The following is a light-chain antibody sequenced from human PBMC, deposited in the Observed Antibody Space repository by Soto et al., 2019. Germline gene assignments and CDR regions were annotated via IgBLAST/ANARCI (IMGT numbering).Light chain of an antibody. Sequence: QSVLTQPASLSGSPGQSITLSCTGTSSDVGGYNFVSWYQQHPGKAPKLMLYDVSVRPSGVSMRFSGSKSGNTASLTISGLQVEDEADYYCSSYPRSSLPFVTWTKVTIL. V-gene: IGLV2-14*03. J-gene: IGLJ1*01. CDR1: SSDVGGYNF. CDR2: DVS. CDR3: SSYPRSSLP.